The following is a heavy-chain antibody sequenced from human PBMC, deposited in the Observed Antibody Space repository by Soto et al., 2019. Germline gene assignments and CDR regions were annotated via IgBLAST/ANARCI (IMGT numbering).Heavy chain of an antibody. Sequence: PSETLSLTCTVSGDSISSSTYYWGWIRQPPGKGLEWIGCIYHTGTTYYNPSLKSRVTISVDTSKNQFSLKLSSVTAADTAVYYCARPYFSSSSMFDYRGQGTLVTV. J-gene: IGHJ4*02. D-gene: IGHD6-6*01. V-gene: IGHV4-39*01. CDR3: ARPYFSSSSMFDY. CDR1: GDSISSSTYY. CDR2: IYHTGTT.